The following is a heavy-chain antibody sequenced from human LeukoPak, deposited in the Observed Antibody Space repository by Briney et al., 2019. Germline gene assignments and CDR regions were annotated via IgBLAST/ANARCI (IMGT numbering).Heavy chain of an antibody. D-gene: IGHD3-16*01. CDR1: GFTFSSYA. V-gene: IGHV3-30-3*01. Sequence: PGGSLRLSCAASGFTFSSYAMHWVRQAPGKGLEWVAVISYDGSNKYYADSVKGRFTISRDNSKNTLYLQMNSLRAEDTAVYYCARVLGYYYYGMDVWGQGTTVTVSS. J-gene: IGHJ6*02. CDR3: ARVLGYYYYGMDV. CDR2: ISYDGSNK.